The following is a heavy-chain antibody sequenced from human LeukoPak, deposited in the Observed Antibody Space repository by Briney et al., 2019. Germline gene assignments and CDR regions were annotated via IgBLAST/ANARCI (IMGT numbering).Heavy chain of an antibody. D-gene: IGHD3-10*01. CDR3: ARGSGTYYVYNWFHP. J-gene: IGHJ5*02. CDR2: IHYSGST. CDR1: GGSISGNSYY. Sequence: SETLSLTCTVSGGSISGNSYYWGWSRQPPGKGLEWIGSIHYSGSTYYNPSLKSRVTMSVDTSKNQFSLRLSSVTAADTAMYYCARGSGTYYVYNWFHPWGQGTLVTVSS. V-gene: IGHV4-39*07.